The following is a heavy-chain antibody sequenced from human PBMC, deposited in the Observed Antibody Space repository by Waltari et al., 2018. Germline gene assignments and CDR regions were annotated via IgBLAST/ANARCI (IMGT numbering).Heavy chain of an antibody. Sequence: QVQLVQSGAEVKKPGASVKVSCKVSGYTLTEFTIHWVRQAPGKGLEWMGGFDPEDGETIYAQKFQGRVTMTEDTSTDTAYMELSSLRSEDTAVYYCATVPTAMVRDDYWGQGTLVTVSS. V-gene: IGHV1-24*01. J-gene: IGHJ4*02. CDR1: GYTLTEFT. CDR2: FDPEDGET. D-gene: IGHD5-18*01. CDR3: ATVPTAMVRDDY.